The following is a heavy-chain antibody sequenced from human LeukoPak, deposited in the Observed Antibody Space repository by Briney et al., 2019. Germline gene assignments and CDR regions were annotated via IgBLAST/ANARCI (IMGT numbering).Heavy chain of an antibody. J-gene: IGHJ6*02. Sequence: GGSLRLSCAASGFTFSSYAMRWVRQAPGKGLEWVSAIGSGSGGTTIYADSVKGRFTISRDNSKNTLYLQMSSLRDEDTAVYYCAINYESGRGVPYGMDVWGQGTTVTVSS. CDR3: AINYESGRGVPYGMDV. CDR1: GFTFSSYA. V-gene: IGHV3-23*01. D-gene: IGHD3-10*01. CDR2: IGSGSGGTT.